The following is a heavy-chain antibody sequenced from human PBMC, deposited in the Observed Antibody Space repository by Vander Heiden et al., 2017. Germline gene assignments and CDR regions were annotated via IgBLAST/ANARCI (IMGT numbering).Heavy chain of an antibody. CDR3: ARDSYSSGDY. J-gene: IGHJ4*02. V-gene: IGHV3-74*01. D-gene: IGHD6-19*01. Sequence: ELQLVESGGGLVQPGGSLRLSCAPPRFAFSSSWMHWVRQAPGKGLVWVSRIKADGSSTYYADSVKGRFTIARDNAKNTLYLQMDSLRADDTAVYYCARDSYSSGDYWGQGTLVTVSS. CDR2: IKADGSST. CDR1: RFAFSSSW.